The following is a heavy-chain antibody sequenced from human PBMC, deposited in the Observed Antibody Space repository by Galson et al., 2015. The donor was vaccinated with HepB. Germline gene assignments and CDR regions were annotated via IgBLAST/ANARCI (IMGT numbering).Heavy chain of an antibody. CDR1: GGSLSGYY. D-gene: IGHD1-26*01. CDR2: INHSGTS. V-gene: IGHV4-34*01. CDR3: ARGFEGSGIPSDF. Sequence: LSLTCAVYGGSLSGYYWTWIRQPPGKGLEWIGDINHSGTSNYNPSLKTRVTISLDTSKNQFSLSLSSVTAADTAVYYCARGFEGSGIPSDFWGQGTLVTVSS. J-gene: IGHJ4*02.